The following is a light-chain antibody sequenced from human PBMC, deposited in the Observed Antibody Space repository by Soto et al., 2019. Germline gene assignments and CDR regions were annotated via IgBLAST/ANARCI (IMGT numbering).Light chain of an antibody. J-gene: IGKJ4*01. CDR3: QQRSKWVT. CDR1: QSVSSY. V-gene: IGKV3-11*01. Sequence: EIVLTQSPATLSLSPGERATLSCRASQSVSSYLAWYQHKPGQAPRLLIYDASNRATGIPARFSGSGSETDFTLTISSLEPEDCAVYYCQQRSKWVTFGGGTKVEIK. CDR2: DAS.